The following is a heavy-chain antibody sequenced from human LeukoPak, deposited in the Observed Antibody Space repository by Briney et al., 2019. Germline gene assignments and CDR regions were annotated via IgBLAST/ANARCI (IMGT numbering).Heavy chain of an antibody. V-gene: IGHV4-59*01. D-gene: IGHD3-10*01. Sequence: SETLSLTCTVSGGSISSYYWSWIRQPPGRGLEWIGYIYYSGYTNYNPSLKSRVTISVDTSKNQFSLKLSSVTAADTAVYYCARTTTVRGTYYMDVWGKGTTVTISS. J-gene: IGHJ6*03. CDR1: GGSISSYY. CDR3: ARTTTVRGTYYMDV. CDR2: IYYSGYT.